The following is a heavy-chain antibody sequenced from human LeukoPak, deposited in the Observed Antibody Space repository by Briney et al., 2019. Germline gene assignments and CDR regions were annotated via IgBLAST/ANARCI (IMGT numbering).Heavy chain of an antibody. V-gene: IGHV3-7*01. J-gene: IGHJ4*02. D-gene: IGHD6-13*01. CDR2: IKRDGSEK. CDR1: GFTFSTYW. Sequence: GGSLRLSCAASGFTFSTYWMNWVRQAPWKGLEWVANIKRDGSEKSYVDSVKGRFTISRDNAKNSLYLQMNSLRAEDTAVYYCARAGVAAAFDNWGQGTLVTVSS. CDR3: ARAGVAAAFDN.